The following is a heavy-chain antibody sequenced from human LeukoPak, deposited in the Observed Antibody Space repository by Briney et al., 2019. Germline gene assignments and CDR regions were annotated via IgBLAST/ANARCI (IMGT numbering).Heavy chain of an antibody. J-gene: IGHJ4*02. CDR1: GFTFSSYA. CDR3: ARDRSAKSRVYYFNY. CDR2: ISYDESNK. Sequence: GGSLRLSCAASGFTFSSYAMHWLRQAPGKGLEWVAIISYDESNKYYADSVKGRFTISRDNSKNTLFLQMNSLRAEDTAVYYCARDRSAKSRVYYFNYWGQGTLVTVSS. V-gene: IGHV3-30-3*01. D-gene: IGHD6-6*01.